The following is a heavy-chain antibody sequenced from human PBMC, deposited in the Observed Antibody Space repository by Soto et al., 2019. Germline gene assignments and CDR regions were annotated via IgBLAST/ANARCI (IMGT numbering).Heavy chain of an antibody. CDR3: ARTRDIVVVPAALYWYFDL. D-gene: IGHD2-2*01. CDR2: IYYSGST. Sequence: XETLSLACTVAGGSISSQYWSWIRQPPGKGLEWIGYIYYSGSTNYNPSLKSRVTISVDTSKNQFSLKLSSVTAADTAVYYCARTRDIVVVPAALYWYFDLWGRGTLVTVSS. V-gene: IGHV4-59*11. CDR1: GGSISSQY. J-gene: IGHJ2*01.